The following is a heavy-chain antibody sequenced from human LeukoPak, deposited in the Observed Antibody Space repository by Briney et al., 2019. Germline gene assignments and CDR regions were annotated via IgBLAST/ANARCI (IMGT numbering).Heavy chain of an antibody. Sequence: GGSLRLSCAASGFTFSSYSMNWVRQAPGKGLEWVSSISSSSSYIYYADSVKGRFTISRDNAKNSLYLQMNSLRAEDTAVYYCAKDPPWIKLWGSFDYWGQGTLVTVSS. J-gene: IGHJ4*02. CDR2: ISSSSSYI. CDR1: GFTFSSYS. D-gene: IGHD5-18*01. CDR3: AKDPPWIKLWGSFDY. V-gene: IGHV3-21*04.